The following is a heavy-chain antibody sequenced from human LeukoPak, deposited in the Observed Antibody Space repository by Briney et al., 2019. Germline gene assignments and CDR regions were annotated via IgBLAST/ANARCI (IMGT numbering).Heavy chain of an antibody. CDR1: GGTFSSYA. Sequence: ASVKVSCKASGGTFSSYAISWVRQAPGQGLEWMGWISAYNGDTKYAQKLQGRVTMTTDTSTSTAYMELRSLTSDDTAVYYCARGSPYYYGMDVWGQGTTVTVSS. CDR2: ISAYNGDT. J-gene: IGHJ6*02. V-gene: IGHV1-18*01. CDR3: ARGSPYYYGMDV.